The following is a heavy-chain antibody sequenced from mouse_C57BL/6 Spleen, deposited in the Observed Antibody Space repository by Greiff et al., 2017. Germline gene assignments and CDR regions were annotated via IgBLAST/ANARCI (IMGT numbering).Heavy chain of an antibody. CDR1: GYAFSSSW. D-gene: IGHD4-1*01. V-gene: IGHV1-82*01. Sequence: VQLQQSGPELVKPGASVKISCKASGYAFSSSWMNWVKQRPGKGLEWIGRIYPGDGDTNYNGKFKGKATLTAEKSSSTAYMHLSSLTSEDSAVYFCARGELGDPYYFDYWGQGTTLTVSS. J-gene: IGHJ2*01. CDR3: ARGELGDPYYFDY. CDR2: IYPGDGDT.